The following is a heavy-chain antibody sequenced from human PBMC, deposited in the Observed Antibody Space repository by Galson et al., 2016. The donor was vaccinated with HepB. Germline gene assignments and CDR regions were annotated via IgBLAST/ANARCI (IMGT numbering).Heavy chain of an antibody. Sequence: SLRLSCAVSGFTSSRYWMHWVRQAPGKGLVWVAHINNDGRNTIYADSMEGRFTISRDNSKNTVYLQMKSLRAEDTAVYYCAGDPGYDFWSGYISHNRFDFWGRGTLVTVSS. CDR2: INNDGRNT. CDR3: AGDPGYDFWSGYISHNRFDF. J-gene: IGHJ4*02. V-gene: IGHV3-74*01. D-gene: IGHD3-3*01. CDR1: GFTSSRYW.